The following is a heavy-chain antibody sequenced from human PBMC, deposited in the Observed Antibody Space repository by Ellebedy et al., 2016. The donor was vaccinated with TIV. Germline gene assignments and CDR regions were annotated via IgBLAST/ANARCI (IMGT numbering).Heavy chain of an antibody. CDR1: GFRFSSYG. D-gene: IGHD3-10*01. CDR3: ASSRYHYYLGNTIFAY. Sequence: GESLKISCVASGFRFSSYGMHWVRQAPGKGLEGVAVISDDGSNKYYADSVKGRFTISRDNSKDTLFLQMNSLRAEDTAVYYCASSRYHYYLGNTIFAYWGQGALVTVSS. CDR2: ISDDGSNK. V-gene: IGHV3-30*03. J-gene: IGHJ4*02.